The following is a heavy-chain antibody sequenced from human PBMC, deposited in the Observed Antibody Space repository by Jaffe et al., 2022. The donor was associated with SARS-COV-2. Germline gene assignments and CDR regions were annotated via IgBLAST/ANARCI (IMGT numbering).Heavy chain of an antibody. J-gene: IGHJ2*01. CDR2: IYYSGST. CDR3: ARPKIAAGGYFDL. Sequence: QLQLQESGPGLVKPSETLSLTCTVSGGSISSSSYYWGWIRQPPGKGLEWIGSIYYSGSTYYNPSLKSRVTISVDTSKNQFSLKLSSVTAADTAVYYCARPKIAAGGYFDLWGRGTLVTVSS. CDR1: GGSISSSSYY. V-gene: IGHV4-39*01. D-gene: IGHD6-13*01.